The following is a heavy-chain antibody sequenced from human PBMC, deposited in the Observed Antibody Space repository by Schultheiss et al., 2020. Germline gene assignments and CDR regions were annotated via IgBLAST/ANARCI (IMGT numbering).Heavy chain of an antibody. V-gene: IGHV4-4*02. D-gene: IGHD4-17*01. CDR3: ARQGYGDYVSHFQH. Sequence: SETLPLTCAVSGGSISSSNWWSWVRQPPGKGLEWIGYIYYSGSTYYNPSLKSRVTISVDRSKNQFSLKLSSVTAADTAVYYCARQGYGDYVSHFQHWGQGTLVTVSS. CDR2: IYYSGST. J-gene: IGHJ1*01. CDR1: GGSISSSNW.